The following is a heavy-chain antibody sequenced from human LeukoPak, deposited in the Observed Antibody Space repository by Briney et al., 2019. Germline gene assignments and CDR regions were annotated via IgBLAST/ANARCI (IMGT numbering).Heavy chain of an antibody. CDR2: INTNTGNP. Sequence: ASVKVSCKASGGTFSSYAISWVRQAPGQGLEWLGWINTNTGNPTYAQGFTGRFVFSLDTSVRTAYLEISSLKTEDTAVYYCARKGDDYGDPIDYWGQGTLVTVSS. CDR1: GGTFSSYA. J-gene: IGHJ4*02. V-gene: IGHV7-4-1*02. D-gene: IGHD4/OR15-4a*01. CDR3: ARKGDDYGDPIDY.